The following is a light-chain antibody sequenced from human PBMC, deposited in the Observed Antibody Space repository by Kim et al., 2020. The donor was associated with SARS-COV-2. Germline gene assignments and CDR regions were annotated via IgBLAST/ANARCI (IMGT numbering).Light chain of an antibody. V-gene: IGKV3-20*01. CDR2: DAS. Sequence: LSPGEGATLSCKASQRVTSGYLAWYQQKPGQAPRLLIYDASSRATGIPGRFSGSGSGTDFTLTISRLEPEDFAVYFCQQYGGSPGTFGQGTKLEI. CDR3: QQYGGSPGT. CDR1: QRVTSGY. J-gene: IGKJ2*01.